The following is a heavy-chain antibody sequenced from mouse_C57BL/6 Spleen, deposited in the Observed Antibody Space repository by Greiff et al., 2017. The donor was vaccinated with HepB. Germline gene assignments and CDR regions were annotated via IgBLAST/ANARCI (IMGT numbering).Heavy chain of an antibody. J-gene: IGHJ2*01. D-gene: IGHD1-1*01. Sequence: QVQLQQSGPELVKPGASVKISCKASGYAFSSSWMNWVKQRPGKGLEWIGRIYPGDGDTNYNGKFKGKATLTADKSSSTAYMQLSSLTSEDSAVYFCARHYDGSSSDYWGQGTTLTVSS. V-gene: IGHV1-82*01. CDR2: IYPGDGDT. CDR1: GYAFSSSW. CDR3: ARHYDGSSSDY.